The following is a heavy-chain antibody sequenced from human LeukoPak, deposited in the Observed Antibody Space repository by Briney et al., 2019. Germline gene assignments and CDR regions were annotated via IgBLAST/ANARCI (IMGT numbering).Heavy chain of an antibody. CDR2: INPKSGGT. CDR3: ARIGGRGYSYGTFDY. CDR1: GYTFTSYG. V-gene: IGHV1-2*02. Sequence: ASVKVSCKASGYTFTSYGISWVRQAPGQGLEWMGWINPKSGGTNYAQKFQGRVTMTRDTSISTVYMELSRLRSDDRAVYYCARIGGRGYSYGTFDYWGQGTLVTVSS. D-gene: IGHD5-18*01. J-gene: IGHJ4*02.